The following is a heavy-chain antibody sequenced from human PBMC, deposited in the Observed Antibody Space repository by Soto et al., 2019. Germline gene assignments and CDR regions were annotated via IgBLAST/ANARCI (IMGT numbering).Heavy chain of an antibody. CDR1: GDTFTAYY. D-gene: IGHD3-22*01. CDR3: TRADLDYYDSRGYYRGRGRWFAP. Sequence: ASVKVSCKASGDTFTAYYMHWVRQAPGQGLEWMGCINLNNGGTDYAQKFQGRVTMTRDTSTSTAYMEMSNLSSADKAVYYCTRADLDYYDSRGYYRGRGRWFAPWGQGTLVTVSS. V-gene: IGHV1-2*02. CDR2: INLNNGGT. J-gene: IGHJ5*02.